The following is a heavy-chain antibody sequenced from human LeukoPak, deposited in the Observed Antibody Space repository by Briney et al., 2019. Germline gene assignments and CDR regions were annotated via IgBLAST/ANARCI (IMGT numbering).Heavy chain of an antibody. CDR3: ARVDFPLIAVAGTKHNWFDP. J-gene: IGHJ5*02. CDR2: IYYSGST. CDR1: GGSISSGSYY. D-gene: IGHD6-19*01. Sequence: SETLSLTCTVSGGSISSGSYYWGWIRQPPGKGLEWIGTIYYSGSTYYNPSLKSRVTISVDTSKNQFSLKLSSVTAADTAVYYCARVDFPLIAVAGTKHNWFDPWGQGTLVTVSS. V-gene: IGHV4-39*07.